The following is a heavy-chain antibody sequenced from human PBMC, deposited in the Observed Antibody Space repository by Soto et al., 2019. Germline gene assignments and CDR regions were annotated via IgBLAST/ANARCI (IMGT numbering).Heavy chain of an antibody. J-gene: IGHJ4*02. CDR1: GGSFSGYY. CDR2: INHSGST. Sequence: QVQLQQWGAGLLKPSETLSLTCAVYGGSFSGYYWTWIRQPPGTGLEWIGEINHSGSTNYTPSLKSRFNLSVDTSKNQYSLTLTSVTAADTSVYFCARDKITGLFDYWGQGILVTVSS. D-gene: IGHD2-8*02. V-gene: IGHV4-34*01. CDR3: ARDKITGLFDY.